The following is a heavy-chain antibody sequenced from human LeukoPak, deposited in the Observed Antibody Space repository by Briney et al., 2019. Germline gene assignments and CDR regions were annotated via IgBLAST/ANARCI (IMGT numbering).Heavy chain of an antibody. CDR3: ARPQSSSGYYWPFDD. CDR2: IYSGGNT. D-gene: IGHD3-22*01. CDR1: GFTVSSNY. Sequence: PGGSLRLSCAASGFTVSSNYMSWVRQAPGKGLEWVSVIYSGGNTYYADSVKGRFTISRDNSKNTLYLQMNSLRAEDTAVYYCARPQSSSGYYWPFDDWGQGTLVTVSS. V-gene: IGHV3-53*01. J-gene: IGHJ4*02.